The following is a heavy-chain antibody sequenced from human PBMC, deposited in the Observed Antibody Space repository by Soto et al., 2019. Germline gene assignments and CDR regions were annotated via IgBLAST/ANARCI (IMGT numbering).Heavy chain of an antibody. CDR1: GDSYSISTYS. CDR3: HGLKYNSGLSFDT. J-gene: IGHJ5*02. V-gene: IGHV4-30-2*01. CDR2: IYQSGVT. Sequence: SETLSLTCNMSGDSYSISTYSWSWIRQPPGKALQWIGFIYQSGVTSYNPSLASRVSISLDRSNNQCSLKLKSVTAADKAVYFSHGLKYNSGLSFDTWGPGTLVTVSS. D-gene: IGHD6-19*01.